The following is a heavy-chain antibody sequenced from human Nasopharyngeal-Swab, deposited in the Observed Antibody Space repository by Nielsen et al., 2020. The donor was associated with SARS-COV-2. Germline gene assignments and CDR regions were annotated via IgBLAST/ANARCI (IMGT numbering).Heavy chain of an antibody. CDR1: GLGVSSNY. CDR3: ARGQKGSGSYWSRSYFYMDV. CDR2: ITNGGIMT. J-gene: IGHJ6*03. D-gene: IGHD3-10*01. V-gene: IGHV3-11*04. Sequence: GGSLRLSCAASGLGVSSNYMTWVRQAPGKGLEWVSYITNGGIMTYYADSVKGRFTMSRDNAKTSLYLQMNSLRAEDTAMYYCARGQKGSGSYWSRSYFYMDVWGKGTTVTVSS.